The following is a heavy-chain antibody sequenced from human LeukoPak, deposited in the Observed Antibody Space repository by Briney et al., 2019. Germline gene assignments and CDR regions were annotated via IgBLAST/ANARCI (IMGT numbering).Heavy chain of an antibody. V-gene: IGHV1-2*02. CDR3: ARGSSSWDYFDY. J-gene: IGHJ4*02. D-gene: IGHD6-13*01. CDR2: INPDTGGP. CDR1: GYTFTGYY. Sequence: ASVKVSCKASGYTFTGYYIHWVRQAPGQGLEWMGWINPDTGGPYYAQKFQGRVTMTRDTSISTAYMELSGLKSDDTAVYYCARGSSSWDYFDYWGRGTLVTVSS.